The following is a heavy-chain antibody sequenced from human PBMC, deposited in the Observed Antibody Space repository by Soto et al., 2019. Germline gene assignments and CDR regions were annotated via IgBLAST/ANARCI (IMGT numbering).Heavy chain of an antibody. CDR3: ARDAGYSSSWFRLDAFDI. Sequence: ASVKVSCKASGYTFTSYAMHWVRQAPGQRLEWIGWINAGNGNTKYSQKFQGRVTITRDTSASTAYMELSSLRSEDTAVYYCARDAGYSSSWFRLDAFDIWGQGTMVTVSS. D-gene: IGHD6-13*01. V-gene: IGHV1-3*01. CDR1: GYTFTSYA. J-gene: IGHJ3*02. CDR2: INAGNGNT.